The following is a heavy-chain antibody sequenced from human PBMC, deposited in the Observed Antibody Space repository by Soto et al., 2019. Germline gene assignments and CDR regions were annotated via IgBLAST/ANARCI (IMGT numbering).Heavy chain of an antibody. J-gene: IGHJ4*02. D-gene: IGHD2-15*01. CDR2: IYYSGST. CDR3: ARRFYYCGGGSCYPSYFDH. V-gene: IGHV4-39*01. CDR1: GGSISSSSYS. Sequence: SETLSLTCTVSGGSISSSSYSWGWIRQPPGKGLEWIGGIYYSGSTYHNPSLKSRVTISVDTSKNQFSLKLSSVTAADTAVYYCARRFYYCGGGSCYPSYFDHWGQGALVTVSS.